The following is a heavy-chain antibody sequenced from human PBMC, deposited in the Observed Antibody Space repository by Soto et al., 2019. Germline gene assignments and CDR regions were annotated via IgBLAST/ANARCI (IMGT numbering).Heavy chain of an antibody. D-gene: IGHD3-10*01. Sequence: QVQLQESGPGLVRPSGTLSLTCAVSGGSISGSYWWTWVRQPPGKGLEWIGEIWPSGNYNYNPSLKSRVTLSVDKSKSQFSRTLASVTAAATAVYFCASGRKANYYRRGIYYGTDWFDPWGPGALVTVSS. CDR2: IWPSGNY. V-gene: IGHV4-4*02. CDR1: GGSISGSYW. CDR3: ASGRKANYYRRGIYYGTDWFDP. J-gene: IGHJ5*02.